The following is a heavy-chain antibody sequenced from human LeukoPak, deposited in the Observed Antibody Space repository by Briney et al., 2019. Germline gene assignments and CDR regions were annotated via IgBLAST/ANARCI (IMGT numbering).Heavy chain of an antibody. V-gene: IGHV3-13*01. Sequence: PGGSLKPSVAASGFTFSSYDMHWVRQAPGKGLEWVSAIGTAGVTYYPGSVKGGVTITRENAKKSLYLQMNSLGAADTAVYYCARVARTSDAIEIWGQGKMVTVSS. CDR1: GFTFSSYD. D-gene: IGHD3-3*02. J-gene: IGHJ3*02. CDR2: IGTAGVT. CDR3: ARVARTSDAIEI.